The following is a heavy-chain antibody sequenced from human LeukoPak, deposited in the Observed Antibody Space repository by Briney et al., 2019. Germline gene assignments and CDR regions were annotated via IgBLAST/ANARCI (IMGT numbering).Heavy chain of an antibody. CDR3: TGNSGWYGLS. CDR1: GFTLSSYE. V-gene: IGHV3-23*01. D-gene: IGHD6-19*01. CDR2: IDYDGGSG. Sequence: PGGTLRLFCTVSGFTLSSYEMGWIRQAPGKGLEWVSSIDYDGGSGHYADSVKGRFTIPRDNSNNTLFLHLNSLRGEDMAVYYCTGNSGWYGLSWGQGALVTVSS. J-gene: IGHJ1*01.